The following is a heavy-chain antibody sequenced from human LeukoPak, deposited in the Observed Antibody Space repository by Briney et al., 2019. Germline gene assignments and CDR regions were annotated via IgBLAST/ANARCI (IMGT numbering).Heavy chain of an antibody. CDR1: GFTFSSYG. D-gene: IGHD6-13*01. V-gene: IGHV3-30*03. CDR3: ARAALVLIDY. CDR2: ISYDGSNK. Sequence: PGGSLRLSCAASGFTFSSYGMHWVRQAPGKGLEWVAVISYDGSNKYYADSVKGRFTISRDNSKNTLYLQMNSLRAEDTAVYYCARAALVLIDYWGQGTLVTVSS. J-gene: IGHJ4*02.